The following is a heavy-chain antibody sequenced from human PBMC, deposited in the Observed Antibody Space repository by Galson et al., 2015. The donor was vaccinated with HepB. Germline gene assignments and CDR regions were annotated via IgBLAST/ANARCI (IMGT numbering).Heavy chain of an antibody. J-gene: IGHJ4*02. D-gene: IGHD3-16*01. CDR2: ISSSSSYT. V-gene: IGHV3-11*06. CDR1: GFTFSDYY. Sequence: SLRLSCAASGFTFSDYYMSWIRQAPGKGLEWVSYISSSSSYTNYADSVKGRFTISRDNAKNSLYLQMNSLRAEDTAVYYCARDMPGGSGYDYWGQGTLVTVSS. CDR3: ARDMPGGSGYDY.